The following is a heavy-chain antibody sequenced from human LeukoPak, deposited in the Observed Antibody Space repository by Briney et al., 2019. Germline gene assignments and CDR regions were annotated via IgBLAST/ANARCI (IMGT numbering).Heavy chain of an antibody. J-gene: IGHJ5*02. Sequence: PGGSLRLSCAASGFTFSSYGMHWVRQAPGKGLEWVAFIRYDGSNKYYADSVKGRFTISRDNSKNTLYLQMNSLRAEDTAVYYCAKDIAAGTDWFDPWGQGTLVTVSS. CDR1: GFTFSSYG. D-gene: IGHD6-13*01. CDR2: IRYDGSNK. V-gene: IGHV3-30*02. CDR3: AKDIAAGTDWFDP.